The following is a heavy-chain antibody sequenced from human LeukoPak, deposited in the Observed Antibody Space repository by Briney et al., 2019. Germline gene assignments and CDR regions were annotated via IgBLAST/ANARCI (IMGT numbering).Heavy chain of an antibody. CDR3: AGDFSQSRNSDY. V-gene: IGHV3-21*01. CDR1: GFTFSTYS. D-gene: IGHD4-23*01. CDR2: ITGSSNFM. J-gene: IGHJ4*02. Sequence: GGSLRLSCAASGFTFSTYSMNWVRQAPGKGLEWVSSITGSSNFMSYVDSVKGRFTISRDNARNSLYLQMNSLRAEDTAVYYCAGDFSQSRNSDYWGQGTLVTVSS.